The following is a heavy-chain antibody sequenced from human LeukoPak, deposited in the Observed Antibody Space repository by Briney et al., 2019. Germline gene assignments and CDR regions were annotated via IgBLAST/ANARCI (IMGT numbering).Heavy chain of an antibody. D-gene: IGHD6-19*01. CDR1: GFTFSSYS. Sequence: GGSLRLSCAASGFTFSSYSMNWVRQAPGKGLEWVSVIYSGGSTYYADSVKGRFTISRDNAKNSLYLQMNSLGAEDTAVYYCARGTPSSSGWLYYGMDVWGQGTTVTVSS. V-gene: IGHV3-66*02. CDR3: ARGTPSSSGWLYYGMDV. J-gene: IGHJ6*02. CDR2: IYSGGST.